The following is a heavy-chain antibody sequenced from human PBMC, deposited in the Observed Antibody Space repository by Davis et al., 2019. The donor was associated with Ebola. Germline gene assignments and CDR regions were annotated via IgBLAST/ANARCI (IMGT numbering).Heavy chain of an antibody. V-gene: IGHV3-21*01. CDR2: ISSRSKYI. D-gene: IGHD4-23*01. Sequence: PGGSLRLSCVASGFTFDIFSLNWVRQAPGKGLEWVSSISSRSKYIFYSDSVKGRFTISRANAKNTLYLQMNSLGVEDTAAYFCARGGAVAPDWGPGTLVTVSS. CDR3: ARGGAVAPD. CDR1: GFTFDIFS. J-gene: IGHJ4*02.